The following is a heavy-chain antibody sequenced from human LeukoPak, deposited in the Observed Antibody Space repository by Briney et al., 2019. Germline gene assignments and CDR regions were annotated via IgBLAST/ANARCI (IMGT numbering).Heavy chain of an antibody. D-gene: IGHD6-6*01. V-gene: IGHV4-34*01. Sequence: SETLSLTCAVYGGSFSGYYWSWIRQPPGKGLEWIGEINHSGSTNYNPSLKSRVTISVDTSKNLFSLKLSSVTAADTAVYYCARVPGAARPDYFDYWGQGTLVTVSS. CDR3: ARVPGAARPDYFDY. J-gene: IGHJ4*02. CDR1: GGSFSGYY. CDR2: INHSGST.